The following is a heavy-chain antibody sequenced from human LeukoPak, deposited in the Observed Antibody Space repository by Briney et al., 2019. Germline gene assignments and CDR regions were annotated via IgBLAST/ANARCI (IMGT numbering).Heavy chain of an antibody. CDR2: ISYDGSNK. V-gene: IGHV3-30-3*01. J-gene: IGHJ4*02. CDR1: GFTFSSYA. CDR3: ARDMIRRIPSFPPYYFGY. Sequence: GGSLRLSCAASGFTFSSYAMHWVRQAPGKGLEWVAVISYDGSNKYYADSVKGRFTISRDNSKNTLYLQMNSLRAEDTAVYYCARDMIRRIPSFPPYYFGYWGQGTLVTVSS. D-gene: IGHD3-22*01.